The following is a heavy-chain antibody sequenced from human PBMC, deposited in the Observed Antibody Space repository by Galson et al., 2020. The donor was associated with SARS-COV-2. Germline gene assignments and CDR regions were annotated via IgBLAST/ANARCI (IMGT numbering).Heavy chain of an antibody. J-gene: IGHJ2*01. D-gene: IGHD3-22*01. CDR2: ISGSGGST. Sequence: GESLKISCAASGFTFSSYAMSWVRQAPGKGLEWVSAISGSGGSTYYADSVKGRFTISRDNSKNTLYLQMNSLRAEDTAVYYCAKGDTMIVENGWYFDLWGRGTLVTVSS. V-gene: IGHV3-23*01. CDR1: GFTFSSYA. CDR3: AKGDTMIVENGWYFDL.